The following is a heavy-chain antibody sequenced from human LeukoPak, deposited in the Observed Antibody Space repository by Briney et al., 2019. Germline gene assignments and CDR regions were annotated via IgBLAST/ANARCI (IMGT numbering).Heavy chain of an antibody. CDR2: ISGSGGST. Sequence: GASLRLSCAASGFTFSSYAMSWVRQAPGKGLERVSAISGSGGSTYYADSVKGRFTISRDNSKNTLYLQMNSLRAEDTAVYYCAKGTHYYDFWSGYYFDYWGQGTLVTVSS. J-gene: IGHJ4*02. V-gene: IGHV3-23*01. CDR3: AKGTHYYDFWSGYYFDY. D-gene: IGHD3-3*01. CDR1: GFTFSSYA.